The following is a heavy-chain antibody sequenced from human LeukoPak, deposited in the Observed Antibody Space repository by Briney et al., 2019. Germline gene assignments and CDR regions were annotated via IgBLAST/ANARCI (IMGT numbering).Heavy chain of an antibody. D-gene: IGHD1-1*01. CDR2: INPSRGST. CDR3: TRGVQLERRYYNWFDP. J-gene: IGHJ5*02. CDR1: GYTFTIYY. V-gene: IGHV1-46*01. Sequence: ASVKVSCKASGYTFTIYYIHWVRQAPGQGLEWMGMINPSRGSTSYAQKFQGGLTMTRDTSTSTVYMELSSLRSEDTAVYYCTRGVQLERRYYNWFDPWGQGTLVTVSS.